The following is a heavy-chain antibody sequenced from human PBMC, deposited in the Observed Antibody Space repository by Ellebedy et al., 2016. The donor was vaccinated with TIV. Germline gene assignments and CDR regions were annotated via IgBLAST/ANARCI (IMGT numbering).Heavy chain of an antibody. Sequence: SETLSLTXTVSGGSISSYYWSWIRQPPGKGLEWIGEINHSGSTNYNPSLKSRVTISVDTSKNQFSLKLSSVTAADTAVYYCVVVVPAAGNDGDRSYWGQGTLVTVSS. CDR2: INHSGST. D-gene: IGHD2-2*01. J-gene: IGHJ4*02. CDR3: VVVVPAAGNDGDRSY. V-gene: IGHV4-34*01. CDR1: GGSISSYY.